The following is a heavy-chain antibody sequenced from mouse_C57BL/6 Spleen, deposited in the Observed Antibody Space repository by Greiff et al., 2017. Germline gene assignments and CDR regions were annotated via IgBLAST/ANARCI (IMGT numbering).Heavy chain of an antibody. D-gene: IGHD4-1*01. CDR2: IDPSDSYT. V-gene: IGHV1-59*01. CDR3: ARNWDDYYARDD. CDR1: GYTFTSYW. J-gene: IGHJ4*01. Sequence: QVQLQQPGAELVRPGTSVKLSCTASGYTFTSYWMHWVQQRPGQGLEWLGVIDPSDSYTNYTPKFKGKATFTVDTSSSTAYMQLSSLTSEDSAVYYGARNWDDYYARDDWGQGTSVTVSS.